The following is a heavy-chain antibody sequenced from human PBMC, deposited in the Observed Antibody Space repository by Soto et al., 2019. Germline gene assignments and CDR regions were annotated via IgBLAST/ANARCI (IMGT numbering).Heavy chain of an antibody. Sequence: GGSLRLSWAASGFTVSSSYMSWVRQAPGKGLEWVSVIYSDGSTYYADSVKGRFTISRHNSKNTLYLQMNSLRAEDTAVYYCARTFTFGGVIDYYFDYWGQGT. V-gene: IGHV3-53*04. CDR1: GFTVSSSY. CDR2: IYSDGST. J-gene: IGHJ4*02. CDR3: ARTFTFGGVIDYYFDY. D-gene: IGHD3-16*02.